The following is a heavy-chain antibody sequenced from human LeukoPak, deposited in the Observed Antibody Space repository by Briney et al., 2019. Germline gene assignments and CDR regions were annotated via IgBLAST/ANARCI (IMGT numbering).Heavy chain of an antibody. CDR3: ARVDFWSGYFYYYYMDV. J-gene: IGHJ6*03. V-gene: IGHV4-59*12. D-gene: IGHD3-3*01. Sequence: SETLSLTCTVSGGSISSYYWSWIRQPPGKGLEWIGYIYYSGSTYYNPSLKSRVTISVDTSKNQFSLKLSSVTAADTAVYYCARVDFWSGYFYYYYMDVWGKGTTVTVSS. CDR1: GGSISSYY. CDR2: IYYSGST.